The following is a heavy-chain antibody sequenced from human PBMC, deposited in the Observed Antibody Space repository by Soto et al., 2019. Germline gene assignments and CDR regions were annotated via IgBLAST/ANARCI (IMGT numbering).Heavy chain of an antibody. J-gene: IGHJ4*02. CDR3: ARGDGGYVILSF. CDR1: GGSFSGYY. D-gene: IGHD5-12*01. CDR2: INHSGST. V-gene: IGHV4-34*01. Sequence: QVQLQQWGAGLLKPSETLSLTCAVYGGSFSGYYWSWIRQPPGKGLEWIGEINHSGSTNYNPSLKSRVTISVDTSKNQFSLKLSSVTAADTAVYYCARGDGGYVILSFWGQGTLVTVSS.